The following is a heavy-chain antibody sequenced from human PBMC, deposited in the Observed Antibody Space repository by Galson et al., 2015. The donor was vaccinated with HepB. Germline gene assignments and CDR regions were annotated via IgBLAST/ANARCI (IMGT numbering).Heavy chain of an antibody. D-gene: IGHD6-13*01. CDR2: IYPGDSDT. CDR1: GYSFTGYW. V-gene: IGHV5-51*01. J-gene: IGHJ4*02. Sequence: QSGAEVKKPGESLKISCKGSGYSFTGYWIGWVRQMPGKGLEWMGIIYPGDSDTRYSPSFQGQVTISADKSVSTAYLQWSSLKASDTAMYYCARLTGSIAAAPYYFDYWGQGTLVTVSS. CDR3: ARLTGSIAAAPYYFDY.